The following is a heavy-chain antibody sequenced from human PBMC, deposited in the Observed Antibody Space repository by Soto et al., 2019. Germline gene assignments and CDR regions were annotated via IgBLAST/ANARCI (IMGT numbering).Heavy chain of an antibody. V-gene: IGHV3-48*02. D-gene: IGHD2-15*01. J-gene: IGHJ6*02. CDR3: TRTCSGGSCFSSYGMDV. Sequence: GGSVRLSCAASGFTFSTYSMNWVRQAPGKGLEWVSYISSSTSAIYYADSVKGRFTISRDIAKNSLYLQMTSLSDEDSAVYYCTRTCSGGSCFSSYGMDVWGQGTTVTVSS. CDR2: ISSSTSAI. CDR1: GFTFSTYS.